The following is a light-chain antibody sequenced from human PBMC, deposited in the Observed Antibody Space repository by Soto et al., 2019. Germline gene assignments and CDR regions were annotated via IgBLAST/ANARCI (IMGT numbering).Light chain of an antibody. CDR2: EIS. CDR3: QQYGSSPGT. J-gene: IGKJ1*01. Sequence: EIVLTQSPATLSSSPGERATLSCRASQIVGSRLAWYQHRPGQAPRLLIYEISNRATGIPARFSGSGSGTDFTLTISGLEPEDFAVYYCQQYGSSPGTFGQGTKVDIK. V-gene: IGKV3-20*01. CDR1: QIVGSR.